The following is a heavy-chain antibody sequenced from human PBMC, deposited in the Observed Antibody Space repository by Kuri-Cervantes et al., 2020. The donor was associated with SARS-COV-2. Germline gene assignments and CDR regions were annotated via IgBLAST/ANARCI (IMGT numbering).Heavy chain of an antibody. D-gene: IGHD4-17*01. V-gene: IGHV4-59*01. Sequence: SETLSLTCTVSGGSISSSYWSWIRQPPGKGLEWIGYIYYSGSTNYNPSLKSRVAISVDTSKNQFSLKLSSVTAADTAVYYCARGGYGDYLTWGQGTLVTVSS. CDR2: IYYSGST. CDR1: GGSISSSY. CDR3: ARGGYGDYLT. J-gene: IGHJ5*02.